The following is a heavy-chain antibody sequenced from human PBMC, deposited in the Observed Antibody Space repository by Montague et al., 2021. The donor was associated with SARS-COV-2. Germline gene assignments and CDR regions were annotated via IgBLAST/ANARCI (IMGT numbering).Heavy chain of an antibody. Sequence: SETLSLTCAVYGGSFSGYYWSWIRQPPGKGLEWIGEGYHSGSTXXXPSXXXRVTISVDTSKNQFSLKLSSVTAADTAVYYCARGRSETMIVVVVPLYYYYMDVWGKGTTVTVSS. CDR1: GGSFSGYY. V-gene: IGHV4-34*01. J-gene: IGHJ6*03. CDR2: GYHSGST. CDR3: ARGRSETMIVVVVPLYYYYMDV. D-gene: IGHD3-22*01.